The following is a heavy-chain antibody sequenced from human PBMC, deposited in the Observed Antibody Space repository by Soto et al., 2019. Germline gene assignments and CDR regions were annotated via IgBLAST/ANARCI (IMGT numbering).Heavy chain of an antibody. J-gene: IGHJ6*02. Sequence: LRLSCAASGFTFSSYGMHWVRQAPGKGLEWVAVIWYDGSNKYYADSVKGRFTISRDNSKNTLYLQMNSLRAEDTAVYYCARDSQYYYDSSGYYYATSGYGMDVWGQGTTVTVSS. CDR1: GFTFSSYG. V-gene: IGHV3-33*01. D-gene: IGHD3-22*01. CDR2: IWYDGSNK. CDR3: ARDSQYYYDSSGYYYATSGYGMDV.